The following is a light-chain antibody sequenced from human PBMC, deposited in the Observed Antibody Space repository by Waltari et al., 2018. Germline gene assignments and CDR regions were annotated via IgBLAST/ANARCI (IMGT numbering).Light chain of an antibody. CDR1: DLPRQY. J-gene: IGLJ1*01. Sequence: SYELTQTPSVSVSPGQTARITCSGHDLPRQYADWFQQKSGQAPRLVIYEDTKRPSGIPERFSGSSSGTVATLTITGAQVDDEADYYCYSSDSTGLRVFGGGTTVVVL. CDR2: EDT. CDR3: YSSDSTGLRV. V-gene: IGLV3-10*01.